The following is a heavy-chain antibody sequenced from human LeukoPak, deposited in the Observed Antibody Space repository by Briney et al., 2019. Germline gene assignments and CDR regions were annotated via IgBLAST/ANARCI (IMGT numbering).Heavy chain of an antibody. CDR3: TRGGGGSFPHY. V-gene: IGHV3-53*01. CDR2: IYSGGST. Sequence: GGSLRLSCAASGFTVSSNFLSWVRQPPGKGLEWVSDIYSGGSTYYADSVKGRFTISSDNSKNTLYLQMNSLRAEDTAVYYCTRGGGGSFPHYWGQGTLSPSPQ. D-gene: IGHD2-21*01. CDR1: GFTVSSNF. J-gene: IGHJ4*02.